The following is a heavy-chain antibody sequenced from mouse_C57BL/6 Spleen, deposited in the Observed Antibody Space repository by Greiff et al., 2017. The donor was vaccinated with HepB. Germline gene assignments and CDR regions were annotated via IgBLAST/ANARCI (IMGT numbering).Heavy chain of an antibody. CDR3: ARSSYGGDYFDY. D-gene: IGHD1-1*01. J-gene: IGHJ2*01. V-gene: IGHV1-76*01. Sequence: QVQLKESGAELVRPGASVKLSCKASGYTFTDYYINWVKQRPGQGLEWIARIYPGSGNTYYNEKFKGKATLTAEKSSSTAYMQLSSLTSEDSAVYFCARSSYGGDYFDYWGQGTTLTVSS. CDR2: IYPGSGNT. CDR1: GYTFTDYY.